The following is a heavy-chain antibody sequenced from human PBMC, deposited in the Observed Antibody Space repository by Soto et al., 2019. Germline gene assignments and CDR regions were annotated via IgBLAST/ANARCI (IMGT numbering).Heavy chain of an antibody. Sequence: EVPLLESGGGLVQPGGSLRLSCAASGFIFSSYAMSWVRQAPGKGLEWVSALSGGGGSTYYAESVKGRFTISRDHSKNTVYLQMNSLRAEDTAVYYCAKVNDYGDYGGGVDFDYWGQGTLVTVSS. CDR1: GFIFSSYA. CDR2: LSGGGGST. J-gene: IGHJ4*02. V-gene: IGHV3-23*01. CDR3: AKVNDYGDYGGGVDFDY. D-gene: IGHD4-17*01.